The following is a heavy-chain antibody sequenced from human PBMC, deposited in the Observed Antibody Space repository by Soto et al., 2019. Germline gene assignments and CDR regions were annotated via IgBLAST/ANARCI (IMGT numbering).Heavy chain of an antibody. CDR3: AQVYRGVIGFVMDV. CDR1: ELSFSRHG. V-gene: IGHV3-30*03. Sequence: QVQLVESGGGVVQPGRSLRLACVASELSFSRHGFHWVRLAPGKGLEWVAYISYDGSDERYADTVRGRFTISRDNSKNTLDLHMNSLTTEDTAVYICAQVYRGVIGFVMDVWGQGTTVTVSS. D-gene: IGHD3-10*01. CDR2: ISYDGSDE. J-gene: IGHJ6*02.